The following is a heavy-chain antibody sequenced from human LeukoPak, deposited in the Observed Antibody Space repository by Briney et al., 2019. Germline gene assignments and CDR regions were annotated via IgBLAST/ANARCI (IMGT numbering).Heavy chain of an antibody. J-gene: IGHJ4*02. V-gene: IGHV1-2*02. CDR1: VYTFTDSY. Sequence: RASVKVSCKPSVYTFTDSYIHWVRQAPGVGLQWMGWISPNNGDTKYAEDFQDRVTMTRDTSINTAYMELTGLTPDDTAVYYCVRSPIGASAYWGRGTLVTVSS. CDR3: VRSPIGASAY. CDR2: ISPNNGDT. D-gene: IGHD3-10*01.